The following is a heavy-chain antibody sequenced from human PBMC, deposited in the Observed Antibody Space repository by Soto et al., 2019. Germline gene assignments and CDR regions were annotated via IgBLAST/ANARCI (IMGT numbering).Heavy chain of an antibody. V-gene: IGHV1-69*13. CDR1: GYTFTSYA. Sequence: ASVKVSCKASGYTFTSYAMHWVRQAPGQGLEWMGGIIPLFGKARYAQKFQGRVTITAAASTSTAYMELSSLRSEDTAVYYCAQTLGLAAAGPGRFDLWGRGTLVTVSS. CDR2: IIPLFGKA. J-gene: IGHJ2*01. CDR3: AQTLGLAAAGPGRFDL. D-gene: IGHD6-25*01.